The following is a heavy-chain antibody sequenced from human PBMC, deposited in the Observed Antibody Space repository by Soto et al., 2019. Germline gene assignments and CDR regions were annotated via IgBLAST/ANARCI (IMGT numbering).Heavy chain of an antibody. CDR3: AIGEYYYDSRGYYYPPVYFQH. V-gene: IGHV3-11*06. J-gene: IGHJ1*01. Sequence: GGSLRLSCAASGFTFSDYYMSWIRQAPGKGLEWVSYISSSSSYTSYADSVKGRFTISRDNAKNSLYLQMNSLRAEDTAVYYCAIGEYYYDSRGYYYPPVYFQHWGQGTLVTVSS. CDR2: ISSSSSYT. CDR1: GFTFSDYY. D-gene: IGHD3-22*01.